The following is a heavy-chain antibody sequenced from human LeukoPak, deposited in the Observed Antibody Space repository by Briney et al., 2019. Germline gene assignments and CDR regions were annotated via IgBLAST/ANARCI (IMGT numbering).Heavy chain of an antibody. V-gene: IGHV1-69*05. D-gene: IGHD3-3*01. Sequence: SVKVSCKASGGTFSSYAISWVRQAPGQGLEWMGRIIPIFGTANYAQKFQGRVTITTDESTSTAYMELSSLRSEDTAVYYCARAITIFGVAQIWGQGTMVTVSS. CDR3: ARAITIFGVAQI. CDR2: IIPIFGTA. CDR1: GGTFSSYA. J-gene: IGHJ3*02.